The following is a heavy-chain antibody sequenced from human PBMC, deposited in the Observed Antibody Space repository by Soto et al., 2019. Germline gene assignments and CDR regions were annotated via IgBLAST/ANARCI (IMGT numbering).Heavy chain of an antibody. J-gene: IGHJ6*02. CDR1: GVTLSNVW. CDR3: ARELDGIDV. CDR2: IYSGGST. Sequence: GGSLRLSCAVSGVTLSNVWMNWVRQAPGKGPEWVSVIYSGGSTYYADSVQGRFTISRDNAKNSLYLQMNSLRAEDTAVYYCARELDGIDVWGQGTTVTVSS. V-gene: IGHV3-53*01.